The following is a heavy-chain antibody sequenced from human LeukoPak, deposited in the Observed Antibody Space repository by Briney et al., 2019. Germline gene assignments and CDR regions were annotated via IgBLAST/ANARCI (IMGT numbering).Heavy chain of an antibody. D-gene: IGHD6-13*01. CDR3: ARGAEENSSSWYAA. V-gene: IGHV4-39*07. CDR1: GGSISSSSYY. CDR2: IYYSGST. J-gene: IGHJ4*02. Sequence: SETLSLTCTVSGGSISSSSYYWGWIRQPPGKGLEWIGSIYYSGSTYYNPSLKSRVTISVDTSKNQFSLKLCSVTAADTAVYYCARGAEENSSSWYAAWGQGTLVTVSS.